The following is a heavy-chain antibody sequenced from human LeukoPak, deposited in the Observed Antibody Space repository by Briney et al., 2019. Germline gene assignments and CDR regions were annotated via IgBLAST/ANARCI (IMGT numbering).Heavy chain of an antibody. CDR2: ISGSGGST. Sequence: PGGSLRLSCAASGFTFSSYGMSWVRQAPGKGLEWVSAISGSGGSTYYADSVKGRFTISRDNSKNSPYLQMNSLRAEDTAVYYCAKDMEVGATDFDYWGQGTLVTVSS. V-gene: IGHV3-23*01. D-gene: IGHD1-26*01. CDR1: GFTFSSYG. J-gene: IGHJ4*02. CDR3: AKDMEVGATDFDY.